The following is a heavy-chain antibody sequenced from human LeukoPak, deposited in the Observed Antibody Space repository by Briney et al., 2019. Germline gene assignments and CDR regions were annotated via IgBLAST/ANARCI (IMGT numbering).Heavy chain of an antibody. D-gene: IGHD3-10*01. CDR2: INHSRST. CDR3: ARETRTYDSGSYYIDY. CDR1: GGSFSGYY. Sequence: SETLSLTCAVYGGSFSGYYWSWIRQPPGKGLEWIGEINHSRSTNYSPSLKSRVTTSVDTSKNQFSLKLSSVTAADTAVYYCARETRTYDSGSYYIDYWGRGTLVTVSS. V-gene: IGHV4-34*01. J-gene: IGHJ4*02.